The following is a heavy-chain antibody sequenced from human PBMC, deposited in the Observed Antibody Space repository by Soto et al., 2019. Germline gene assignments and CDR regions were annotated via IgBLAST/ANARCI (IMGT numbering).Heavy chain of an antibody. V-gene: IGHV4-39*01. Sequence: SETLSLTCTVSGGSISSSSYYWGWIRQPPGEGLEWIANIYYSGNTYYNPSLKSRVTISVDTSKNQFSLRLNSLTAADTAVYYCASGGKDSSSWYYFDYWGQGTLVTVSS. CDR1: GGSISSSSYY. CDR2: IYYSGNT. J-gene: IGHJ4*02. CDR3: ASGGKDSSSWYYFDY. D-gene: IGHD6-13*01.